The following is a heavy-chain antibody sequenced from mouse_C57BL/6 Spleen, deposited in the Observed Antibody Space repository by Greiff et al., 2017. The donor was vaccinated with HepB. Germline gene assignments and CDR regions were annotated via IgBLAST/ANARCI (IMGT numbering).Heavy chain of an antibody. D-gene: IGHD2-4*01. J-gene: IGHJ1*03. Sequence: VQLQQPGAELVKPGASVKMSCKASGYTFTSYWITWVKQRPGQGLEWIGDIYPGSGSTNYNEKFKSKATLTVDTSSSTAYMQLSSLTSEDSAVYYCARWAIYYDYDWYFDVWGTGTTVTVSS. V-gene: IGHV1-55*01. CDR2: IYPGSGST. CDR1: GYTFTSYW. CDR3: ARWAIYYDYDWYFDV.